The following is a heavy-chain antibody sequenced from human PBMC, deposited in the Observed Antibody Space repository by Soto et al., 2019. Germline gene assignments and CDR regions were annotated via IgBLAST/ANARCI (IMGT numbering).Heavy chain of an antibody. V-gene: IGHV3-23*01. Sequence: EVELLESGGDLVQPGGSLRLSCAASGFTFSSYDINWVRQAPGKGLEWVSAIGIYANTYYAGSVKGRFTISSDDARNTAYLQLNSLRVDDTAVYYSAKDSTAGSPGDYFDSWGQGTRVTVSS. CDR1: GFTFSSYD. CDR3: AKDSTAGSPGDYFDS. CDR2: IGIYANT. J-gene: IGHJ4*02.